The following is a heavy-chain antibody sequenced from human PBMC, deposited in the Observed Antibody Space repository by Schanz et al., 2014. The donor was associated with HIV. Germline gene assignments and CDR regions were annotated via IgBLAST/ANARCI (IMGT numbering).Heavy chain of an antibody. CDR2: VNHRGDA. J-gene: IGHJ4*02. Sequence: QVQLQQWGAGLLKPSETLSLTCAVYGRSVTYFYWSWIRQSPGKGLEWIAEVNHRGDANHNPSLKSRVTRPVHTSKTHFSLKLDSVTAADTAVYYCARAKWPPRNRHFDFWGQGNLVTVS. CDR1: GRSVTYFY. D-gene: IGHD5-12*01. V-gene: IGHV4-34*02. CDR3: ARAKWPPRNRHFDF.